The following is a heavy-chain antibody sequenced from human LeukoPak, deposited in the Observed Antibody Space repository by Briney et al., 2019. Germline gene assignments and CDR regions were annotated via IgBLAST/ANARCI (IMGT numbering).Heavy chain of an antibody. J-gene: IGHJ4*02. CDR3: ARQFYDILTGYPYYFDY. CDR2: IYYSGST. CDR1: GGSISSSSYY. D-gene: IGHD3-9*01. V-gene: IGHV4-39*01. Sequence: SETLSLTCTVSGGSISSSSYYWGWIRQPPGKGLEWIGSIYYSGSTYYNPSLKSRVTISVDTSKNQFSLKLSSVTAADTAVYYCARQFYDILTGYPYYFDYWGQGTLVTVSS.